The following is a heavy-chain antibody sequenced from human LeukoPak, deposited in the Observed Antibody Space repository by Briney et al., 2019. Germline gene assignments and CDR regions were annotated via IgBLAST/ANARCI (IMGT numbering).Heavy chain of an antibody. CDR1: GGTFSSYA. Sequence: ASVKVSCKASGGTFSSYAISWVRQAPGQGLEWMGGIIPIFGTANYAQKFQGRVTITADESTSTAYMELSSLRSEDTAVYYCARNGDYGGYYYYMDVWGKGTTVTISS. CDR2: IIPIFGTA. D-gene: IGHD4-17*01. J-gene: IGHJ6*03. V-gene: IGHV1-69*13. CDR3: ARNGDYGGYYYYMDV.